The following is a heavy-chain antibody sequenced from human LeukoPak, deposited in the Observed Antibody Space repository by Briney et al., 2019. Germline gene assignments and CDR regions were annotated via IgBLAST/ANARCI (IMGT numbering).Heavy chain of an antibody. Sequence: PSETLSLTCTVSGGSISSYYWSWIRQPPGKGLEWIGYIYTRGSTNYNPSLKSRVTISVDTSKNQFSLKLSSVTAADTAVYYCARRGYCSSTSCYTGDWYFDLWGRGTLVTVSS. CDR1: GGSISSYY. CDR2: IYTRGST. J-gene: IGHJ2*01. CDR3: ARRGYCSSTSCYTGDWYFDL. D-gene: IGHD2-2*02. V-gene: IGHV4-4*09.